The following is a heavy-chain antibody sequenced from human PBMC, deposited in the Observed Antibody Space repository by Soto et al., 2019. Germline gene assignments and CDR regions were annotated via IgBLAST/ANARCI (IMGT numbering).Heavy chain of an antibody. Sequence: GGSLRLSCAASGFTFSSYGMHWVRQAPGKGLEWVAVISYDGSNKYYADSVKGRFTISRDNSKNTLYLQMNSLRAEDTAVYYCAKVPTYYGSGSYSYYFDYWGQGTLVTVSS. J-gene: IGHJ4*02. CDR3: AKVPTYYGSGSYSYYFDY. CDR2: ISYDGSNK. CDR1: GFTFSSYG. V-gene: IGHV3-30*18. D-gene: IGHD3-10*01.